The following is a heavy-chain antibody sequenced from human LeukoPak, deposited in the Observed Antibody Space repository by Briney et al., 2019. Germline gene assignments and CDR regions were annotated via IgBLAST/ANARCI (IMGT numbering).Heavy chain of an antibody. CDR1: GFTFSNYW. CDR2: INSGGINT. D-gene: IGHD3-22*01. J-gene: IGHJ5*02. V-gene: IGHV3-74*01. Sequence: RAGGSLRLSCAASGFTFSNYWMHWVRQAPGKGLVWVSRINSGGINTSYADSVKGRFTISRDNAKNTLNLQMNSLRAEDTAVYYCARDLGQYYDTSDNWFDPWGQGTLVTVSS. CDR3: ARDLGQYYDTSDNWFDP.